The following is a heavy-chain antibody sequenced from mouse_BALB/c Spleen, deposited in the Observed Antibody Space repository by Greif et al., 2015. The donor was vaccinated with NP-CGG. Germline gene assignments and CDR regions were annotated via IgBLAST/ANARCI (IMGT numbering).Heavy chain of an antibody. J-gene: IGHJ2*01. CDR1: GYTFTSYW. D-gene: IGHD2-3*01. V-gene: IGHV1S81*02. Sequence: QVQLQQSGAELVKPGASVKLSCKASGYTFTSYWMHWVKQRPGQGLEWIGEINPSNGRTNYNEKFKSKATLTVDKSSSTAYMQLSSLTSEDSAVYYCAREDGYYFDYWGQGTTLTVSS. CDR2: INPSNGRT. CDR3: AREDGYYFDY.